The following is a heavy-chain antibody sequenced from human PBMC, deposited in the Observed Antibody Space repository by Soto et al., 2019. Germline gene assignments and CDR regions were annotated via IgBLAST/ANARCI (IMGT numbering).Heavy chain of an antibody. V-gene: IGHV4-59*08. CDR2: IYYSGST. J-gene: IGHJ4*02. Sequence: PSETLSLTCTVSGGSISSYYWSWIRQPPGKGLEWIGYIYYSGSTNYNPSLKSRVTISVDTSKNQFSLKLSSVTAADTAVYYCARHTVVVVAATHPIFDYWGQGTLVTVSS. CDR1: GGSISSYY. CDR3: ARHTVVVVAATHPIFDY. D-gene: IGHD2-15*01.